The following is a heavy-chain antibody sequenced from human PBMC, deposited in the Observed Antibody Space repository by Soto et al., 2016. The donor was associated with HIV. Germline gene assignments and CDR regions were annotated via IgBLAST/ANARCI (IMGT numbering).Heavy chain of an antibody. D-gene: IGHD6-19*01. CDR1: GFNFDEYA. CDR3: VKDNSGWYYFDY. CDR2: ISWNSGNI. V-gene: IGHV3-9*01. Sequence: VQLVEAGGGLVQPGRSLRLSCTSSGFNFDEYAMHWVRQVPGKGLEWVSGISWNSGNIGYADSVKGRFTISRDNTKNSLYLQMDSLRAEDTAWYYCVKDNSGWYYFDYVGPGNAGHRLL. J-gene: IGHJ4*02.